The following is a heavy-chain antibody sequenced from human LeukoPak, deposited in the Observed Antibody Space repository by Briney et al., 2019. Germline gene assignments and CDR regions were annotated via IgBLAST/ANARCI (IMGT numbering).Heavy chain of an antibody. D-gene: IGHD1-26*01. CDR1: GGSISSYY. J-gene: IGHJ6*03. Sequence: PSETLSLTCTVSGGSISSYYWSWIRQPAGKGLEWIGRIYTSGSTNYNPSLKSRVTISVDTSKNQFSLKVSSVTAADTAVYYCARVAVGANYYYYMDVWGKGTTVTISS. CDR2: IYTSGST. CDR3: ARVAVGANYYYYMDV. V-gene: IGHV4-4*07.